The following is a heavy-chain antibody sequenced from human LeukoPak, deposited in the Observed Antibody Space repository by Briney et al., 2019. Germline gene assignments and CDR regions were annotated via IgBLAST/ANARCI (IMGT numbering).Heavy chain of an antibody. Sequence: SETLSLTCTVSGGSFSSYYWSWIRQPPGKGLEWIGYIYYSGSTNYNPSLKSRVTISVDTSKNQFSLKLSSVTAADTAVYYCAYYDSSGYGLGLGYYWGQGTLVTVSS. J-gene: IGHJ4*02. CDR1: GGSFSSYY. D-gene: IGHD3-22*01. V-gene: IGHV4-59*01. CDR2: IYYSGST. CDR3: AYYDSSGYGLGLGYY.